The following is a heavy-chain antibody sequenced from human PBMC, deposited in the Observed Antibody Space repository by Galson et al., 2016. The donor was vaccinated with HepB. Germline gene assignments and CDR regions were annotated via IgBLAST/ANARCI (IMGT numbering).Heavy chain of an antibody. CDR1: GFTFSSYG. CDR2: ISYDGNNK. J-gene: IGHJ6*02. V-gene: IGHV3-30*18. Sequence: SLRLSCAASGFTFSSYGMHWVRQAPGKGLEWVAVISYDGNNKYYADSVKGRFTISRDNSKNTLYLQMNSLRAEDTAVYYCAKVLSYYGSWNPPTYYSYVRDVWGQGTTVTVSS. CDR3: AKVLSYYGSWNPPTYYSYVRDV. D-gene: IGHD3-10*01.